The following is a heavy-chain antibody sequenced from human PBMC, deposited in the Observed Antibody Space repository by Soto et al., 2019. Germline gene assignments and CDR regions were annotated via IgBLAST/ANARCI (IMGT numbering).Heavy chain of an antibody. J-gene: IGHJ4*02. CDR3: ARGRDSGYLNYYFDY. CDR1: GFTFSSYG. D-gene: IGHD5-12*01. Sequence: GGSPRISCAASGFTFSSYGMHWVRQDPGKGLEWVAVIWYDGSNKYYADSVKGRFTISRDNSKNTLYLQMNSLRAEDTAVYYCARGRDSGYLNYYFDYWGQGTLVTVSS. V-gene: IGHV3-33*01. CDR2: IWYDGSNK.